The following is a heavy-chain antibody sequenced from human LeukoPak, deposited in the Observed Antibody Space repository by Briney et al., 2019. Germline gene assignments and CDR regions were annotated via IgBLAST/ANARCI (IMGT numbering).Heavy chain of an antibody. J-gene: IGHJ4*02. V-gene: IGHV3-23*01. D-gene: IGHD4-17*01. CDR1: GFTFTNYA. Sequence: GGSLRLSCAASGFTFTNYAMTWVRQAPGKGLEWVSGISNSGGNTYYADSVKGRFTISRDNSKNALNLQMNSLRAEDTAVYYCAKLGSYGDRPYYFDYWGQGTLVTVSS. CDR3: AKLGSYGDRPYYFDY. CDR2: ISNSGGNT.